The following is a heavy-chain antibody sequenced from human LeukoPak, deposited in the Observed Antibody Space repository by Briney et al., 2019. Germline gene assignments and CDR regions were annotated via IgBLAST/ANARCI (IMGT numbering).Heavy chain of an antibody. Sequence: ASVKVSCKASGYTFTSYYMHWVRQAPGQGLEWMGIINPSGGSTSYAQKFQGRVAMTRDTSTGTVYMELSSLRSEDTAVYYCARRGGHDAFGIWGQGTMVTVSS. D-gene: IGHD3-10*01. CDR2: INPSGGST. CDR1: GYTFTSYY. V-gene: IGHV1-46*01. J-gene: IGHJ3*02. CDR3: ARRGGHDAFGI.